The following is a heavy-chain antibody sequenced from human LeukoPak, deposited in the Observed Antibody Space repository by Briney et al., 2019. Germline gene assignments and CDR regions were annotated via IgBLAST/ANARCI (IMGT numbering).Heavy chain of an antibody. CDR2: IYYSGST. D-gene: IGHD2-2*01. V-gene: IGHV4-59*08. CDR3: AGVGYCSSTSCYEGSVDY. Sequence: SETLSLTCTVSGGSISSYYWSWIRQPPGKGLEWMGYIYYSGSTNYNPSLKSRVTISVNTSKNQFSLKLSSVTAADTAVYYCAGVGYCSSTSCYEGSVDYWGQGTLVTVSS. CDR1: GGSISSYY. J-gene: IGHJ4*02.